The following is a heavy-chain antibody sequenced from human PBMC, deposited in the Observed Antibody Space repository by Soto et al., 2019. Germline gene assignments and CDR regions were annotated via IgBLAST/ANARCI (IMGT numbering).Heavy chain of an antibody. CDR3: ASSVFP. CDR1: GGSISSGGYY. J-gene: IGHJ5*02. V-gene: IGHV4-31*03. CDR2: IYYIGSP. Sequence: QVQLQESGPGLVKPSQTLSLTCTVSGGSISSGGYYWNWIRQHPGKGLEWIGYIYYIGSPYYNPSLTSRVTIALDTSKNQFSLKLSSVTAADTAVYYCASSVFPWGQGTLVTVSS. D-gene: IGHD6-19*01.